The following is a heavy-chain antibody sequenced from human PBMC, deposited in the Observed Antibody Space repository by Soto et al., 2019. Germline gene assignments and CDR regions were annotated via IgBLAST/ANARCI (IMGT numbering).Heavy chain of an antibody. Sequence: GGSLRLSCAASGFTFSSYAIHWVRQAPAKGLEWVAVISFDGSNKYYADSVKGRFTISRDNSKNTLYLQINSLRAEDTAVYYCARDPLWGTAMVLWYFDLWGRGTLVTVSS. CDR1: GFTFSSYA. CDR2: ISFDGSNK. CDR3: ARDPLWGTAMVLWYFDL. J-gene: IGHJ2*01. V-gene: IGHV3-30-3*01. D-gene: IGHD5-18*01.